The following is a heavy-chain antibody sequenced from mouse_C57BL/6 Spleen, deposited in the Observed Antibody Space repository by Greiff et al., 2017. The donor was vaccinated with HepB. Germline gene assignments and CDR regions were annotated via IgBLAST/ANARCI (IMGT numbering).Heavy chain of an antibody. CDR2: IYPGSGST. D-gene: IGHD1-1*01. Sequence: QVQLQQPGAELVKPGASVKMSCKASGYTFTSYWITWVKQRPGQGLEWIGEIYPGSGSTNYNEKFKSKSTLTVDTSSSTAYMQLSSLTSEDSAVYYCAREDYGSSYPMYYWGQGASVTVSS. J-gene: IGHJ4*01. V-gene: IGHV1-55*01. CDR1: GYTFTSYW. CDR3: AREDYGSSYPMYY.